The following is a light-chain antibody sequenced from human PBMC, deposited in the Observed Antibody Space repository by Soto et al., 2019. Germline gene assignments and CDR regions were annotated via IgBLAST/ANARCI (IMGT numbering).Light chain of an antibody. CDR3: QQSYTAPLT. Sequence: DIQMTQSPSSLSASVGDRVTITCRARQSISTYLNWYQQKPGKAPNILIFAASTFQSGVPSRVSGSGSGTDFTLTIRCLQPEDFATYYWQQSYTAPLTFGGGTKVEIK. V-gene: IGKV1-39*01. CDR1: QSISTY. J-gene: IGKJ4*01. CDR2: AAS.